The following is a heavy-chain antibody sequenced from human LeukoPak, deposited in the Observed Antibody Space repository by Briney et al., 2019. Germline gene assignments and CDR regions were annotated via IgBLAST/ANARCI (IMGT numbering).Heavy chain of an antibody. Sequence: PSETLSLTCTVSGYSISSGYYWGWIRQPPGKGLEWIGSIYHSGSTYYNPSLKSRVTISVDTSKNQFSLKLSSVTAADTAVYYCARGATVQAWVRGVIITYYFDYWGQGTLVTVSS. CDR3: ARGATVQAWVRGVIITYYFDY. V-gene: IGHV4-38-2*02. CDR2: IYHSGST. D-gene: IGHD3-10*01. J-gene: IGHJ4*02. CDR1: GYSISSGYY.